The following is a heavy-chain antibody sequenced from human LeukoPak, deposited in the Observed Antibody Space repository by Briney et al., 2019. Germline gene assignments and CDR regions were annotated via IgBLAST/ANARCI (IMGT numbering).Heavy chain of an antibody. D-gene: IGHD3-3*01. CDR3: AHSNSLYFWSGYSYYFDY. CDR1: GFSLSTSGVG. Sequence: SGPTLVNPTQTLTLTCTFSGFSLSTSGVGVGWIRQPPGKALEWLALIYWNNDKRYSPSLKSRITITKDTSKNQVVLTMTNMDPVDTATYYCAHSNSLYFWSGYSYYFDYWGQGTLVTVSS. CDR2: IYWNNDK. V-gene: IGHV2-5*01. J-gene: IGHJ4*02.